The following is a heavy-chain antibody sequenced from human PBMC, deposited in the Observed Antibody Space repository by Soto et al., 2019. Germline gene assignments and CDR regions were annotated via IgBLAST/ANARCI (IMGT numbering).Heavy chain of an antibody. CDR2: IYPGDSDT. D-gene: IGHD6-6*01. CDR3: ARQRSSNYYYYGMDV. Sequence: GESLKISCKGSGYSFTSYWIGWVRQMPGKGLEWMGIIYPGDSDTRYSPSFQGQVTISADKSISTAYLQWSSLKASDTAMYYCARQRSSNYYYYGMDVWGQGATVTVSS. CDR1: GYSFTSYW. V-gene: IGHV5-51*01. J-gene: IGHJ6*02.